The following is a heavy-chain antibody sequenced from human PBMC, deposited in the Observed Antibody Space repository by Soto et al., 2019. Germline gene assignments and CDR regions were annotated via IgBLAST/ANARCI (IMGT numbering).Heavy chain of an antibody. Sequence: GGSLRLSCEASGFTFSSYSMNWVRQAPGKGLEWVSYISSSSSTIYYADSVKGRFTISRDNAKNSLYLQMNSLRDEDTAVYYCARPLVLWFGELWQGAFDIWGQGTMVTVSS. V-gene: IGHV3-48*02. J-gene: IGHJ3*02. CDR1: GFTFSSYS. CDR2: ISSSSSTI. D-gene: IGHD3-10*01. CDR3: ARPLVLWFGELWQGAFDI.